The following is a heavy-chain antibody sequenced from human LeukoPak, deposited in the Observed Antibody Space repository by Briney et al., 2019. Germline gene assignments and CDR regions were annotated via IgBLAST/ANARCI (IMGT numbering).Heavy chain of an antibody. CDR1: GFTFSSYW. Sequence: PGGSLRLSCAASGFTFSSYWMSWVRQAPGKGLEWVANIKQDGSEKYYVDSVKGRFTISRDNAKNSLYLQMNSLRAEDTAVYCCARYWWLQLRYDACDIWGRGTMDSVSS. CDR2: IKQDGSEK. J-gene: IGHJ3*02. V-gene: IGHV3-7*05. D-gene: IGHD5-24*01. CDR3: ARYWWLQLRYDACDI.